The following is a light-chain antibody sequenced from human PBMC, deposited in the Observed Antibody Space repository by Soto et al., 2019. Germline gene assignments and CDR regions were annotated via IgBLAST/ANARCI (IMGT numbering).Light chain of an antibody. Sequence: DIVMNQSPLSLPVTPGEPASISCRSSHSLLHSNGFNYLDWYLQKPGQSPQLLIFLGSNRASGVTDKLTRSGSVTHFKLKISIVEEEDVGLYYYMPALHSPLPFCEGTNVEIK. V-gene: IGKV2-28*01. CDR2: LGS. J-gene: IGKJ4*01. CDR1: HSLLHSNGFNY. CDR3: MPALHSPLP.